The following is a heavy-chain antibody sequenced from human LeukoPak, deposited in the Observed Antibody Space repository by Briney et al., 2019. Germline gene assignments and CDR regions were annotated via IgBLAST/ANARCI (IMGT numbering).Heavy chain of an antibody. CDR2: ISYDGSNK. Sequence: GRSLRLSCAASGFTFSSYAMHWVRQAPGKGLEWVAVISYDGSNKYYADSVKGRFTISRDNSKNTLYLQMNGLRAEDTAVYYCARDGILGYCSSTSCPLDYWGQGTLVTVSS. D-gene: IGHD2-2*01. J-gene: IGHJ4*02. V-gene: IGHV3-30*04. CDR3: ARDGILGYCSSTSCPLDY. CDR1: GFTFSSYA.